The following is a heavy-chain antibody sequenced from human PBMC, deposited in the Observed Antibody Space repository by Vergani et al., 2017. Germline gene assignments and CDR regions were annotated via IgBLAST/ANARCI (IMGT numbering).Heavy chain of an antibody. CDR3: ARDKXYYDSSGYYYAFDI. CDR2: IYYSGST. D-gene: IGHD3-22*01. Sequence: QLHLQESGPGLVKPSQTLSLTCTVSGGSVSSGDYYWSWIRQPPGKGLEWIGYIYYSGSTYYNPSLKSRLTISVDTSKNQFSLKLSSVTAADTAVYYCARDKXYYDSSGYYYAFDIWGQGTMVTVSS. CDR1: GGSVSSGDYY. V-gene: IGHV4-30-4*08. J-gene: IGHJ3*02.